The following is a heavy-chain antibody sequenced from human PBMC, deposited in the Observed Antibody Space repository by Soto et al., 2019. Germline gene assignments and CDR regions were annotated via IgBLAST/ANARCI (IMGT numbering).Heavy chain of an antibody. CDR1: GYTFTSYG. V-gene: IGHV1-18*01. J-gene: IGHJ4*02. CDR3: ARGRYGDY. CDR2: ISAHNGNT. D-gene: IGHD1-1*01. Sequence: QVHLVQSGAEVKKPGASVKVSCKASGYTFTSYGITWVRQAPGQGLEWMGWISAHNGNTDYAQKLQGRFIVTRDTSTSTAYMELRSLRSDDTAVYYCARGRYGDYWGQGALVTVSS.